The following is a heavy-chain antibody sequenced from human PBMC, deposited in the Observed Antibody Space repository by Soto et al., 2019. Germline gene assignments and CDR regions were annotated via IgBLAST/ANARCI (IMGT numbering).Heavy chain of an antibody. D-gene: IGHD3-3*01. CDR2: IDPSDSYT. CDR1: GYSFTSYW. CDR3: ATLVLRFLEWPSGYYYYGMDV. J-gene: IGHJ6*02. V-gene: IGHV5-10-1*01. Sequence: GESLRISCKGSGYSFTSYWISWVRQMPGKGLEWMGRIDPSDSYTNYSPSFQGHVTISADKSISTAYLRWSSLKASDTAMYYCATLVLRFLEWPSGYYYYGMDVWGQGTTVTVSS.